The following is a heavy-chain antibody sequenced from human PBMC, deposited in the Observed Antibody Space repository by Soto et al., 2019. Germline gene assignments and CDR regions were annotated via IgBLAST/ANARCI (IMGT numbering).Heavy chain of an antibody. CDR3: ARGRESSGSFY. J-gene: IGHJ4*02. CDR1: GYTFTSYD. CDR2: MNPNSGNT. D-gene: IGHD6-19*01. Sequence: QVQLVQSGAEVKKPGASVKVSCKASGYTFTSYDINWVRQATGQGLEWMGWMNPNSGNTGYAQKSPGVVPMTRNTSISTAYMELSSLSSEDTAVYYCARGRESSGSFYWGQGTLVTVSS. V-gene: IGHV1-8*01.